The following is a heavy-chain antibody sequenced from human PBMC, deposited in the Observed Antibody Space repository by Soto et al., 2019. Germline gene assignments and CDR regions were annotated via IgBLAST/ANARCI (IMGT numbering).Heavy chain of an antibody. CDR1: GGTFSSYT. D-gene: IGHD2-15*01. J-gene: IGHJ6*02. CDR2: IIPILGIA. CDR3: ARDLAGYCSGASCSYYYGMDI. Sequence: SVKVSCKASGGTFSSYTISWVRQAPGQGLEWMGRIIPILGIANYAQKLQDRVTITADKSTSTAYMELSSLRSEDTAVYYCARDLAGYCSGASCSYYYGMDIWS. V-gene: IGHV1-69*04.